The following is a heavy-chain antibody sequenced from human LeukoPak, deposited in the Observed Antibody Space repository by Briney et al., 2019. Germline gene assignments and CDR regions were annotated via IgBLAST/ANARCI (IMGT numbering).Heavy chain of an antibody. CDR1: GGSISSYY. CDR3: ARGIESYGDYGY. V-gene: IGHV4-4*07. J-gene: IGHJ4*02. D-gene: IGHD4-17*01. CDR2: IYTSENT. Sequence: SETLSLTCTVSGGSISSYYWSWIRQPAGKGLEWIGRIYTSENTNYNPSLMSRVTISIDTSKNQFSLKLSSLTAADTAIYYCARGIESYGDYGYWGQGILVTVSS.